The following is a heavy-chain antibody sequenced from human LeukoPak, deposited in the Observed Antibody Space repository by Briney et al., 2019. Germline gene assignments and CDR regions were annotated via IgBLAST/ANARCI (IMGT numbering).Heavy chain of an antibody. CDR1: GFTVSSNY. J-gene: IGHJ5*02. D-gene: IGHD1-26*01. CDR2: IYSGGST. Sequence: GGSLRLSCAASGFTVSSNYMSWVRQAPGKGLEWVSVIYSGGSTYYADSVKGRFTISRHNSKSTLYLQMNSLRAEDTAVYYCARAIGPGWFDPWGQGTLVTVSS. V-gene: IGHV3-53*04. CDR3: ARAIGPGWFDP.